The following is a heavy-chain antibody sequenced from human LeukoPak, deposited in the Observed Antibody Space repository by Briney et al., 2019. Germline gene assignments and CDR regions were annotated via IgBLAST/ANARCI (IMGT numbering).Heavy chain of an antibody. CDR1: GGTFSSYA. V-gene: IGHV1-69*13. CDR2: IIPIFGTA. D-gene: IGHD6-19*01. Sequence: SVTVSFKASGGTFSSYAISWVRQAPGQGLEWMGGIIPIFGTANYAQKFQGRVTITADESTSTAYMELSSLRSEDTAVYYCASLSFYSSGWYHFQHWGQGTLVTVSS. J-gene: IGHJ1*01. CDR3: ASLSFYSSGWYHFQH.